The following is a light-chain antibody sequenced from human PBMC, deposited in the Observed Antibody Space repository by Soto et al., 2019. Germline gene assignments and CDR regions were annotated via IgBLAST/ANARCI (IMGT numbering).Light chain of an antibody. J-gene: IGKJ1*01. Sequence: EIVLTQSPATLSLSPGERATLSCRASQSVSSYLAWYQQKPGQAPRLLIYDASNRATGIPARFSGSGSGTEFTLTISSLEPEDFAVYYCQQRSYWPRRCGRGTKVEFK. V-gene: IGKV3-11*01. CDR3: QQRSYWPRR. CDR1: QSVSSY. CDR2: DAS.